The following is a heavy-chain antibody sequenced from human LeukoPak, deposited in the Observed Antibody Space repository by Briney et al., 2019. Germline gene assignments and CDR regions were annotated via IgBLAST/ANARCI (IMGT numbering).Heavy chain of an antibody. CDR1: GFTFSSYA. V-gene: IGHV3-23*01. Sequence: PGGSLRLSCAASGFTFSSYAMSWVRQAPGKGLEWVSAISGSGGSTYHADSVKGRFTISRDNSKNTLYLQMNSLRAEDTAVYYCAKDPPVWSGYPYYFDYWGQGTLVTVSS. J-gene: IGHJ4*02. CDR3: AKDPPVWSGYPYYFDY. D-gene: IGHD3-3*01. CDR2: ISGSGGST.